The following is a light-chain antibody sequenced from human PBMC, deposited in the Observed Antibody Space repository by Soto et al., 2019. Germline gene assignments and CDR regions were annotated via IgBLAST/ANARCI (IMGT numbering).Light chain of an antibody. CDR3: QQRSNWPPVT. CDR2: DAS. Sequence: VLTQSPDILSFSPGERATLSCRASQSVGTYLAWYQQKPGQAPRLLIYDASNRATAIPARFSGSGSGTDFTLTISSLEPEDFAVYYCQQRSNWPPVTFGQGTKVDIK. J-gene: IGKJ1*01. V-gene: IGKV3-11*01. CDR1: QSVGTY.